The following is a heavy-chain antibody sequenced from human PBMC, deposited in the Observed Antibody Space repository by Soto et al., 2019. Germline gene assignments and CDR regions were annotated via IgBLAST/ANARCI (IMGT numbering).Heavy chain of an antibody. J-gene: IGHJ5*02. CDR2: IYYSGST. CDR3: ARDYGDYAGRFDP. Sequence: TLSLTCTVSGGSISSSSYYWGWIRQPPGKGLEWIGSIYYSGSTYYNPSLKSRVTISVDTSKNQFSLKLSSVTAADTAVYYCARDYGDYAGRFDPWGQGTLVTVSS. V-gene: IGHV4-39*02. CDR1: GGSISSSSYY. D-gene: IGHD4-17*01.